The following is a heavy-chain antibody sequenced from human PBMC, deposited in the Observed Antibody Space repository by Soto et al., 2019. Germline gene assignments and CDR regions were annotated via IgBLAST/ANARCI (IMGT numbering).Heavy chain of an antibody. CDR1: GGSFSGYY. J-gene: IGHJ5*02. V-gene: IGHV4-34*01. CDR3: ARRMSVYGSGSYVGRNWFDP. D-gene: IGHD3-10*01. CDR2: INHSGST. Sequence: SETLSLTSAVYGGSFSGYYWSWIRQPPGKGLEWIGEINHSGSTNYNPSLKSRVTISVDTSKNQFSLKLSSVTAADTAVYYCARRMSVYGSGSYVGRNWFDPWGQGTLVTVSS.